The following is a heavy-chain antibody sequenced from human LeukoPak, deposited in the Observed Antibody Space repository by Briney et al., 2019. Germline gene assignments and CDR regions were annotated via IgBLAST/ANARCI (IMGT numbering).Heavy chain of an antibody. CDR3: ARAPYYEILTGYYFPGYYMDV. CDR2: IKQDRTEK. Sequence: PGGSLRLSCAASGFKFASFWMTWVRQAPGKGLEWVANIKQDRTEKYYVDSVKGRFTISRDNVKHSLFLQMNNLRADDTAIYYCARAPYYEILTGYYFPGYYMDVWGKGTTVTVSS. CDR1: GFKFASFW. D-gene: IGHD3-9*01. J-gene: IGHJ6*03. V-gene: IGHV3-7*01.